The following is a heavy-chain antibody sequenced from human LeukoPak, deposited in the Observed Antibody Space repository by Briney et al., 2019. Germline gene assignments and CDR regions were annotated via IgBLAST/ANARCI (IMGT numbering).Heavy chain of an antibody. CDR1: GGSISSYY. V-gene: IGHV4-59*12. J-gene: IGHJ3*01. D-gene: IGHD2/OR15-2a*01. CDR3: ARKRGAFPSL. CDR2: IHDSGSA. Sequence: SETLSLTCTVSGGSISSYYWSWIRQPPGKELEWIGYIHDSGSANYNPSLKSRVTMSVDTSKNRFSLELTSVTAADTAVYYCARKRGAFPSLWGPGTMVTVSS.